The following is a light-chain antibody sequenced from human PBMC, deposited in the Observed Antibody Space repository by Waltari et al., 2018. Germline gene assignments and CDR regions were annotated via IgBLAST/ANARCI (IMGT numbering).Light chain of an antibody. J-gene: IGLJ3*02. Sequence: QSALTQPASVSASPGQSITISCTGTSSDVGGYNHVSWYQQHPGKAPKLIIYEVTNRPSEVPDRSSASKSGNTASLAISGPQGEDEADYYCSSFSSRGTLVVFGGGTKLTVL. CDR3: SSFSSRGTLVV. CDR2: EVT. CDR1: SSDVGGYNH. V-gene: IGLV2-14*01.